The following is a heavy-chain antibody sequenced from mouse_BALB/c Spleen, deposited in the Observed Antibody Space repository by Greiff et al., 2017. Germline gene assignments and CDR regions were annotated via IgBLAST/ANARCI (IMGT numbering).Heavy chain of an antibody. J-gene: IGHJ3*01. CDR1: GFSLTSYG. CDR3: ARKSDYYGTSFAY. Sequence: QVQLQQSGPGLVQPSQSLSITCTVSGFSLTSYGVHWVRQSPGKGLEWLGVIWSGGSTDYNAAFISRLSISKDNSKSQVFFKMNSLQANDTAIYYCARKSDYYGTSFAYWGQGTLVTVSA. V-gene: IGHV2-2*02. D-gene: IGHD1-1*01. CDR2: IWSGGST.